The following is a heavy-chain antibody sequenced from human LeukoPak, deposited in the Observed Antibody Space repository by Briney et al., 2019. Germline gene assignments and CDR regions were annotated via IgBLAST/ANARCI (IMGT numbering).Heavy chain of an antibody. CDR1: GGSISSYY. CDR3: ARGTGANGYFDY. Sequence: SETLSLTCTVSGGSISSYYWSWIRQPPGKGLEWIGYIYYSGSTNYNPSLKSRVTISVDTFKNQFSLKLSSVTAADTAVYYCARGTGANGYFDYWGQGTLVTVSS. V-gene: IGHV4-59*08. J-gene: IGHJ4*02. D-gene: IGHD4/OR15-4a*01. CDR2: IYYSGST.